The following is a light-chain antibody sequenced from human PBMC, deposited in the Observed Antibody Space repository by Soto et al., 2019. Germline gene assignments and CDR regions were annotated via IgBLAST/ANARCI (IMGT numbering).Light chain of an antibody. J-gene: IGKJ4*01. CDR1: QSVSSN. CDR2: GAS. Sequence: EIVLTQSPATLSVSPWERATLSCRASQSVSSNLAWYQKKPGQAPRLLIYGASTRVTGIPARVSGSGSGTEVTLTIGSLQSADFAVYSCQQYNTWPRSFGGGTKVDIK. CDR3: QQYNTWPRS. V-gene: IGKV3-15*01.